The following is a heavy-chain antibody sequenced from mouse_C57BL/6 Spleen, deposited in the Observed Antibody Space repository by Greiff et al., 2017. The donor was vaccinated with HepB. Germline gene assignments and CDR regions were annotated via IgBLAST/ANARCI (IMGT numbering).Heavy chain of an antibody. D-gene: IGHD2-5*01. Sequence: EVQVVESGGGLVKPGGSLKLSCAASGFTFSSYAMSWVRQTPEKRLEWVATISDGGSYTYYPDNVKGRFTISRDNAKNNLYLQMSHLKSEDTAMYYCARGGYSKHYFDYWGQGTTLTVSS. V-gene: IGHV5-4*01. CDR1: GFTFSSYA. CDR2: ISDGGSYT. CDR3: ARGGYSKHYFDY. J-gene: IGHJ2*01.